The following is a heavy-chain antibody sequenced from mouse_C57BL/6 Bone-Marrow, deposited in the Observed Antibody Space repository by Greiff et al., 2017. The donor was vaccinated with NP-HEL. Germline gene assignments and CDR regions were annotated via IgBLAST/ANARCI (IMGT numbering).Heavy chain of an antibody. Sequence: EVMLVESGPSLVRPSQTLSLTCTVTGFSINSDCYWIWIRQFPGNKLEYIGYTFYSGITYYNPSLESRTYITRDTSKNQFSLKLSSVTTEDTATYYCARGPLYYDYDGAHYYAMDYWGQGTSVTVSS. D-gene: IGHD2-4*01. CDR3: ARGPLYYDYDGAHYYAMDY. J-gene: IGHJ4*01. CDR1: GFSINSDCY. CDR2: TFYSGIT. V-gene: IGHV3-3*01.